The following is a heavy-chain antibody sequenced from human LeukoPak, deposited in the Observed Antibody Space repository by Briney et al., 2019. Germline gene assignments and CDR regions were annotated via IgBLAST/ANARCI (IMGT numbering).Heavy chain of an antibody. CDR1: GVTFSSYA. V-gene: IGHV3-30*04. J-gene: IGHJ5*02. CDR2: ILYDGSNK. CDR3: ARSITMVRGWFDP. D-gene: IGHD3-10*01. Sequence: VGSLRLSCAASGVTFSSYAMHCVRQAPGKGVGCVAVILYDGSNKYYADSVKGRFTISRDNSKNTLYLQMNSLRAEDTAVYYCARSITMVRGWFDPWGQGTLVTVSS.